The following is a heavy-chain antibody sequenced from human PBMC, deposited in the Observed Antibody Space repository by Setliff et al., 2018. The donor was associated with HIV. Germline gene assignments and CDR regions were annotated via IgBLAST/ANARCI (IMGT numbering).Heavy chain of an antibody. CDR1: GFTFSNAW. J-gene: IGHJ5*02. CDR3: AKDIPGPAINSGRIKNWFDP. Sequence: PGGSLRLSCAASGFTFSNAWMSWVRQAPGKGLEWVSSISGSGGSTYYADSVKGRFTISRDNSRNTLYLQMNSLRSEDTAVYYCAKDIPGPAINSGRIKNWFDPWGEGTLVTVSS. CDR2: ISGSGGST. V-gene: IGHV3-23*01. D-gene: IGHD6-19*01.